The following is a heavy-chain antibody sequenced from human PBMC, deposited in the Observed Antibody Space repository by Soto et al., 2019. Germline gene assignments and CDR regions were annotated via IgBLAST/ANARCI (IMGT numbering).Heavy chain of an antibody. Sequence: PGGSLRLSCAASGFTFSRYWMSWVRQAPGKGLEWVANIQQDGSEKYYVDSVKGRFTISRDNAKNSLYLQMISLRAEDTAVYYCARGEEVATYYDISGYYPNLDYWGQGTLVTVSS. CDR3: ARGEEVATYYDISGYYPNLDY. D-gene: IGHD3-22*01. CDR2: IQQDGSEK. J-gene: IGHJ4*02. CDR1: GFTFSRYW. V-gene: IGHV3-7*01.